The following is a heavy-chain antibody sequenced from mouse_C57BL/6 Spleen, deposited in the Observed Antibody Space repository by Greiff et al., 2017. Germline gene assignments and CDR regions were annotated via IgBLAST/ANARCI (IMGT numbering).Heavy chain of an antibody. J-gene: IGHJ2*01. CDR3: ARKGGYDYEGYFDY. CDR2: IYPRSGNT. D-gene: IGHD2-4*01. Sequence: QVQLQQSGAELARPGASVKLSCKASGYTFTSYGISWVKQRTGQGLEWIGEIYPRSGNTYYNEKFKGKATLTADKSSSTAYMELRSLTSEDSAVYFCARKGGYDYEGYFDYWGQGTTLTVSS. V-gene: IGHV1-81*01. CDR1: GYTFTSYG.